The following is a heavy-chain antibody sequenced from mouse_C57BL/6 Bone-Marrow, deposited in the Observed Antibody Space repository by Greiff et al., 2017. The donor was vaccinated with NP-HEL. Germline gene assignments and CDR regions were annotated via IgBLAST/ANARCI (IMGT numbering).Heavy chain of an antibody. V-gene: IGHV1-5*01. D-gene: IGHD2-1*01. J-gene: IGHJ3*01. Sequence: VQLQQSGTVLARPGASVKMSCKTSGYTFTSYWMHWVKQRPGQGLEWIGAIYPGNSDTSYNQKFKGKAKLTAVTSASTAYMELSSLTNEDSAVYYCTGFYYGNYEAWFAYWGQGTLVTVSA. CDR3: TGFYYGNYEAWFAY. CDR1: GYTFTSYW. CDR2: IYPGNSDT.